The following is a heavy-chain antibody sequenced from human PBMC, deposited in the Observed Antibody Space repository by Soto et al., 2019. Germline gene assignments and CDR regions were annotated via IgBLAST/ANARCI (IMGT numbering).Heavy chain of an antibody. CDR1: GYTFPTYD. V-gene: IGHV1-8*01. CDR2: MNPNSGHT. CDR3: ARSTRLPLWYFDL. J-gene: IGHJ2*01. Sequence: QVQLVQSGAEVKKPGASVKVSCRASGYTFPTYDINWVRQATGQRLEWMGWMNPNSGHTGYAQKFQGRVTMTRDTSISTAYLELSNLRSEDTAVYYCARSTRLPLWYFDLWGRGTLVTVSS. D-gene: IGHD2-21*02.